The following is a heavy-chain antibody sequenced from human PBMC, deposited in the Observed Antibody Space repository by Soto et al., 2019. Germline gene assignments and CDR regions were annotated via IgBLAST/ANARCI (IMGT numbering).Heavy chain of an antibody. CDR1: GGSISSYY. CDR2: FYYSGST. D-gene: IGHD6-13*01. Sequence: PSETLSLTCTVSGGSISSYYWSWIRQPPGKGLEWIGYFYYSGSTNYNPSLKSRVTMSVDTSKDQFSLKLNSVTAADTAVYCCARQRYYSSRWSWFDPWGQGNLVTVS. V-gene: IGHV4-59*13. CDR3: ARQRYYSSRWSWFDP. J-gene: IGHJ5*02.